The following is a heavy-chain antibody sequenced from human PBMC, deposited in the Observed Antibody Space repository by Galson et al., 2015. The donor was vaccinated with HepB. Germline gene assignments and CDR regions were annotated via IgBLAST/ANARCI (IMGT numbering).Heavy chain of an antibody. V-gene: IGHV3-33*08. CDR1: TFIFSTYS. Sequence: SLRLSCAASTFIFSTYSMNWVRQAPGKGLEWVAVIWYDGSNKFYTDSAKGRFTISRDNSKNTLYLQMNSLRAGDTAVYYCARGRYTNTYYVGADLDYWGQGTLVTVSS. D-gene: IGHD1-26*01. J-gene: IGHJ4*02. CDR2: IWYDGSNK. CDR3: ARGRYTNTYYVGADLDY.